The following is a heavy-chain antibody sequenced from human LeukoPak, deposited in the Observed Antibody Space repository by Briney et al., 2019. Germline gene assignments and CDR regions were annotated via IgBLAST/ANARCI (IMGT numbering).Heavy chain of an antibody. Sequence: PGGSLRLSCAASGFTFSTYSMNWVRQAPGKGLEWVSSISSSSSYIYYADSVKGRFTISRDNSKNTLYLQMNSLRAEDTAVYYCAKDSLLGPDYYYYYYMDVWGKGTTVTISS. CDR1: GFTFSTYS. CDR2: ISSSSSYI. V-gene: IGHV3-21*03. CDR3: AKDSLLGPDYYYYYYMDV. J-gene: IGHJ6*03.